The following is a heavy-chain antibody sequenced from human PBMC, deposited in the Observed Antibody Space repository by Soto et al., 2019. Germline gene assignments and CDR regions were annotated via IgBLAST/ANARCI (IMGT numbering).Heavy chain of an antibody. D-gene: IGHD4-17*01. CDR3: ASAAPFNYGGNSGFDF. CDR1: GFTFSNNW. V-gene: IGHV3-74*03. J-gene: IGHJ4*02. Sequence: EVHLVESGGDLAQPGGSLRLSCAASGFTFSNNWIHWVRQAPGKGLVWVSGIKSDGSSTTYADSVKGRFTISRDNAKNTLDLQMNSLRAEYTAVYYCASAAPFNYGGNSGFDFWGQGALVTVSS. CDR2: IKSDGSST.